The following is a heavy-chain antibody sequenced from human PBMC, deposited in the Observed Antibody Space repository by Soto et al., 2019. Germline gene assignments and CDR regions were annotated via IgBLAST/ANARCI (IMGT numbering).Heavy chain of an antibody. J-gene: IGHJ1*01. CDR1: GGSLDSYY. CDR2: IYHRGST. CDR3: ARGPGWSDEYFQD. Sequence: QVQLQESGPGLVKPSETLSLTCTVSGGSLDSYYWNWIRQSPGKGLEWIGYIYHRGSTNYTPSLKRRVTISRDTSKNHCSLPLSSVNAADTAVYYCARGPGWSDEYFQDWGQGTLVTVSS. V-gene: IGHV4-59*01. D-gene: IGHD3-3*01.